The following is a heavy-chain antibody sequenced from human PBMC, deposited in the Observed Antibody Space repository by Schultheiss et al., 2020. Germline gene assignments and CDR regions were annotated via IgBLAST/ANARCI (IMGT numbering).Heavy chain of an antibody. CDR1: GGSISSYY. Sequence: SETLSLTCTVSGGSISSYYWSWIRQPAGKGLEWIGSIYYSGSTYYNPSLKSRVTISVDTSKNQFSLKLSSVTAADTAVYYCARLSSSWYASWFDPWGQGTLVTVSS. V-gene: IGHV4-4*07. CDR2: IYYSGST. D-gene: IGHD6-13*01. CDR3: ARLSSSWYASWFDP. J-gene: IGHJ5*02.